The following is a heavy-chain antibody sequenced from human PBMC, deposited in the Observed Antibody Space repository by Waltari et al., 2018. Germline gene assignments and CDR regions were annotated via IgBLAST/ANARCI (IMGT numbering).Heavy chain of an antibody. J-gene: IGHJ4*02. CDR2: INPDNSNI. CDR3: ARVSGPFERYSDLDY. CDR1: GFTLGGYG. V-gene: IGHV3-21*01. Sequence: DVQLVVSGGGLAKMGGSLRTSCAASGFTLGGYGMNWVRPAPGKGLEWISSINPDNSNIYYATSLRGRFTISRDNAKNSLWLDMNSLRGEDTALYYCARVSGPFERYSDLDYWGRGTLVTVSS. D-gene: IGHD1-26*01.